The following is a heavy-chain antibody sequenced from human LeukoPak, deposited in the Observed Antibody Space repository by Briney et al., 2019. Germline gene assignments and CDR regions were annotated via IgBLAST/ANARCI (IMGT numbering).Heavy chain of an antibody. J-gene: IGHJ5*02. CDR2: ISGSGRNI. CDR1: GFSFSSYA. V-gene: IGHV3-23*01. CDR3: AKDAYYFGSGSYYNPSKGFDP. Sequence: PGGSLRLSCAASGFSFSSYAMNWVRQAPGKGLEWVSAISGSGRNIYYADSVKGRFNIPRDNSKNTLYLQMNSLRGEDTAVYYCAKDAYYFGSGSYYNPSKGFDPWGQGSQVTVSS. D-gene: IGHD3-10*01.